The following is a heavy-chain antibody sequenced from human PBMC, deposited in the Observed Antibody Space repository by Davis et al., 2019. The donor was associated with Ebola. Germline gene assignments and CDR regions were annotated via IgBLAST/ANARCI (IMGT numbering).Heavy chain of an antibody. CDR2: IYYSGTT. V-gene: IGHV4-39*01. D-gene: IGHD3-22*01. CDR3: ARLVAYYYDSSGYSSKYYFDY. J-gene: IGHJ4*02. Sequence: GSLRLSCTVSGGSISSSSYYWGWIRQPPGKGLEWLGSIYYSGTTYYNPSLKSRVTISLDTSKNKFSLKLSSVTAADTAVYYCARLVAYYYDSSGYSSKYYFDYWGQGTLVTVSS. CDR1: GGSISSSSYY.